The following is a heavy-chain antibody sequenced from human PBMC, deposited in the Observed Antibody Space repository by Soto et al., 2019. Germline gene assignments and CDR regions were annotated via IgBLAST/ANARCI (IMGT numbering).Heavy chain of an antibody. CDR2: NYYTGST. CDR3: ARDMGCNGGSCSSYYYYGMYV. CDR1: GDSINGVGYY. Sequence: QVQLQESGPGLVKPSQTLSLTCTVSGDSINGVGYYWRWVRQHPGKVLEWIGYNYYTGSTYYSPSLKSRVTISVDTSKNQFSLKLSSVTAADTAVYYCARDMGCNGGSCSSYYYYGMYVWGQGTTVTVSS. D-gene: IGHD2-15*01. J-gene: IGHJ6*02. V-gene: IGHV4-31*03.